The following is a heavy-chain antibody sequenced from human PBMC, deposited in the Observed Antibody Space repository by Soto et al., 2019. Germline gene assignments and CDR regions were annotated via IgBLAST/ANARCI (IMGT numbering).Heavy chain of an antibody. CDR1: GGSFSGYY. V-gene: IGHV4-34*01. D-gene: IGHD4-17*01. J-gene: IGHJ4*02. CDR3: ARDKPTGLFDY. CDR2: INHSGST. Sequence: QVQLQQWGAGLLKPSETLSLTCAVYGGSFSGYYWTWIRQPPGTGLEWMGEINHSGSTNYNPFLNRRATISVATSKHHSPQQPSSAAAAAAAVYYGARDKPTGLFDYWGQATLVTVSS.